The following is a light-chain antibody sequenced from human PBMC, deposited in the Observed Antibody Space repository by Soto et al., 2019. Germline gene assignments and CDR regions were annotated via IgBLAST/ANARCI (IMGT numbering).Light chain of an antibody. J-gene: IGKJ4*01. CDR1: EMVSSN. V-gene: IGKV3-15*01. CDR3: QQYNNWLT. Sequence: EIGMTQSPAPLSVSPGERATLSCRASEMVSSNLAWYQQKPGQAPRLLIYGASTRATGIPARFSGSGSGTEFTLTISSLQSEDFALYYCQQYNNWLTFGGGTKVEIK. CDR2: GAS.